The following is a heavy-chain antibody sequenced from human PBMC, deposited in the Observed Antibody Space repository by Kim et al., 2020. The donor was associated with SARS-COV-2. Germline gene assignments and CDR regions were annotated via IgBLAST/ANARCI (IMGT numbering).Heavy chain of an antibody. CDR3: ASGPISYHTYFFDY. V-gene: IGHV4-59*09. D-gene: IGHD3-10*01. Sequence: PSLQSRVTVSLHTSKKQFSLRLTSVTAADTAVYYCASGPISYHTYFFDYWGQGALVTVSS. J-gene: IGHJ4*02.